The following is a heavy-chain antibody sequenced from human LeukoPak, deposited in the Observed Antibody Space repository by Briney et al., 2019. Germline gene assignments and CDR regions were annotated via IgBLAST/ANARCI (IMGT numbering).Heavy chain of an antibody. CDR1: GLTFDDYA. CDR3: AKDDQWLLLYVFDY. Sequence: GGSLRLSCAASGLTFDDYAMHWVRQAPGKGLEWVSGISWNSGSIGYADSVKGRFTISRDNAKNSLYLQMNSLRAEDTALYYCAKDDQWLLLYVFDYWGQGTLVTVSS. J-gene: IGHJ4*02. CDR2: ISWNSGSI. V-gene: IGHV3-9*01. D-gene: IGHD3-22*01.